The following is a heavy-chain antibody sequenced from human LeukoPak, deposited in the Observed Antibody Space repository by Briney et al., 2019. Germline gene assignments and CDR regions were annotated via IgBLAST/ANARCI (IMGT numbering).Heavy chain of an antibody. CDR3: AKPMMVGFGEFPFDY. J-gene: IGHJ4*02. V-gene: IGHV3-30*18. Sequence: GGSLRLSCAASGFTFSSYGMHWVRQAPGKGLEWVAVISYDGSNKYYADSVKGRFTISRDNSKNTLYLQMNSLRAEDTAVYYCAKPMMVGFGEFPFDYWGQGTLVTVSS. D-gene: IGHD3-10*01. CDR1: GFTFSSYG. CDR2: ISYDGSNK.